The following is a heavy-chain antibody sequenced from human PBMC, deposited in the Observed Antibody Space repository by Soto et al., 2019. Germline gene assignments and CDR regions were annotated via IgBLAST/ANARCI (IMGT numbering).Heavy chain of an antibody. Sequence: GGSLRLSCAASGFTFRSYTMSWVRQAPGKGLEWVAAISGSGGSTSYPDSVKGRFTISRDNSKNTLYLQMNSLRAEDTALYYCAKSILTGSGYYYGMDVWGQGTTVTVSS. CDR3: AKSILTGSGYYYGMDV. J-gene: IGHJ6*02. V-gene: IGHV3-23*01. D-gene: IGHD3-9*01. CDR1: GFTFRSYT. CDR2: ISGSGGST.